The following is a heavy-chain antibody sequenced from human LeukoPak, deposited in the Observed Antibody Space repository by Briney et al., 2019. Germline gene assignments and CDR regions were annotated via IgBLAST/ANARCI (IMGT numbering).Heavy chain of an antibody. V-gene: IGHV4-59*01. CDR3: ARDGHISGWSHIFDY. J-gene: IGHJ4*02. Sequence: SETLSLTCTVSGGSISSYYWSWIRQPPGKGLEWIGYIYYSGSTNYNPSLKSRVTISVDTSKNQSSLKLSSVTAADTAVYYCARDGHISGWSHIFDYWGQGTLVTVSS. D-gene: IGHD6-19*01. CDR2: IYYSGST. CDR1: GGSISSYY.